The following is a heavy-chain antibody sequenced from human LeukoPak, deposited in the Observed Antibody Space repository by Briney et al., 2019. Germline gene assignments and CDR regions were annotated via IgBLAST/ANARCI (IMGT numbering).Heavy chain of an antibody. CDR3: SRTPLGSKHAFDI. CDR2: ISPKTGNK. V-gene: IGHV1-18*01. J-gene: IGHJ3*02. CDR1: GYIFINDG. D-gene: IGHD7-27*01. Sequence: ASVKVSCKTSGYIFINDGISCVRQAPGQGLDWMGWISPKTGNKIYAQKFQARVTLTTDTSTSTAYMELRSLRSDYTATYYCSRTPLGSKHAFDIWGQGTMVTVSS.